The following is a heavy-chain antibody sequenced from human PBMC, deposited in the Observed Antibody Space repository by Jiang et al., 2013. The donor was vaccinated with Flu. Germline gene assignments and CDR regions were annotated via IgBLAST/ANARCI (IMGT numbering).Heavy chain of an antibody. Sequence: GGVVQPGGSLRLSCAASGFTFSTYGMHWVRQAPGKGLEWVAFIQYDGSNKYYADSVKGRFTISRDNSKNTLYLQMNSLRAEDTAVYYCAKDRTTVITPDQRYCDFWGQGALVTVSS. CDR2: IQYDGSNK. D-gene: IGHD4-23*01. V-gene: IGHV3-30*02. J-gene: IGHJ4*02. CDR1: GFTFSTYG. CDR3: AKDRTTVITPDQRYCDF.